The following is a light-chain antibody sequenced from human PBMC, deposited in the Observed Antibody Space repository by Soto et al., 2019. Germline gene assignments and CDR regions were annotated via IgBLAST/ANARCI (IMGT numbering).Light chain of an antibody. CDR2: GTI. CDR3: QQSDSFPLT. CDR1: QSISGY. V-gene: IGKV1-39*01. J-gene: IGKJ4*01. Sequence: DIQMTQSPSSLSASVGDRVTITCRASQSISGYLNWYQQKPGKAPKVLIYGTINLQSGGPARFSGGGSGTDFTLTITSLQPEDLAIYYCQQSDSFPLTLGGGTKVDMK.